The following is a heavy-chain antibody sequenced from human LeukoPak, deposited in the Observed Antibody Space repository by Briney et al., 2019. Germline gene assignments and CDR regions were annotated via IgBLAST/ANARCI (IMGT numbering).Heavy chain of an antibody. CDR3: AREIVGIAVAGTDHYYGMDV. D-gene: IGHD6-19*01. CDR2: IWYDGSNK. J-gene: IGHJ6*02. CDR1: GFTFSSYG. V-gene: IGHV3-33*01. Sequence: PGGSLRLSCAASGFTFSSYGMHWVRQAPGKGLEWVAVIWYDGSNKYYADSVKGRFTISRDNSKNTLYLQMNSLRAEDTAVYYCAREIVGIAVAGTDHYYGMDVWGQGTTVTVSS.